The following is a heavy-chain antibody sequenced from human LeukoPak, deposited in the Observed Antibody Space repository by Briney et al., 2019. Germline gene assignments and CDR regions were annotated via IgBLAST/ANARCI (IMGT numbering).Heavy chain of an antibody. CDR1: GFTFSRYA. CDR2: ISYDGSNK. Sequence: GGSLRLSCAASGFTFSRYAMHWVRQAPAKGLEWVAVISYDGSNKYYADSVKGRFTISRDNSKNTLYLQMNSLRAEDTAVYYCARESYGDHFFDYWGRGTLVTVSS. J-gene: IGHJ4*02. V-gene: IGHV3-30-3*01. CDR3: ARESYGDHFFDY. D-gene: IGHD4-17*01.